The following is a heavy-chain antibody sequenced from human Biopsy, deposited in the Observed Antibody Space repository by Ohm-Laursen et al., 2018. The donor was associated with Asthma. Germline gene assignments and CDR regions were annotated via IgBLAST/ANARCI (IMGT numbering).Heavy chain of an antibody. D-gene: IGHD3-22*01. J-gene: IGHJ3*02. V-gene: IGHV3-30*03. CDR3: ARQSGQDYGDSSGFDI. Sequence: SLRLSCAASGFVFSQCGMHWVRQGPGKGLEWVALVSSDGHNKYYEDSVKGRFTISRDNSRKRLYLQINRLTVEDSAVYFCARQSGQDYGDSSGFDIWGQGIKVAVSS. CDR2: VSSDGHNK. CDR1: GFVFSQCG.